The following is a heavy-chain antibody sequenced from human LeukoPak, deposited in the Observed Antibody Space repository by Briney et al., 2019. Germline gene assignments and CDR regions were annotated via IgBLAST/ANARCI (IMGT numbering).Heavy chain of an antibody. V-gene: IGHV4-34*01. Sequence: PSETLSLTCAVYGGSFSGYYWSWIRQPSGKGLEWIGEINHSGSTNYNPSLKSRVTISVDTSKNQFSLKLSSVTAADTAVYYCARVGVKGAITYYYYMDVWGKGTTVIVSS. D-gene: IGHD1-26*01. CDR2: INHSGST. J-gene: IGHJ6*03. CDR3: ARVGVKGAITYYYYMDV. CDR1: GGSFSGYY.